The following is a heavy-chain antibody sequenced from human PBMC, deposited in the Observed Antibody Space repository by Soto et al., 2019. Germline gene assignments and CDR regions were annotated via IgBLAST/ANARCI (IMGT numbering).Heavy chain of an antibody. CDR3: SMRKGGYDCGDLAV. J-gene: IGHJ6*02. CDR1: GFTFSSYA. Sequence: GGSLRLSCAASGFTFSSYAMSWVLQAPEKGLEWISAISANGDTSYYADSVKGRFTISRDNSKNTLYLQMNSLRAEDTAVYYSSMRKGGYDCGDLAVWGQGTTVTVSS. CDR2: ISANGDTS. V-gene: IGHV3-23*01. D-gene: IGHD5-12*01.